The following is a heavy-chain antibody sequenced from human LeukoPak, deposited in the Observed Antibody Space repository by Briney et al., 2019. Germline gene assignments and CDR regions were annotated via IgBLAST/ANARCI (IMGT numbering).Heavy chain of an antibody. CDR2: IKQDGSEK. J-gene: IGHJ5*02. CDR1: GFTFSSYW. V-gene: IGHV3-7*01. D-gene: IGHD3-9*01. CDR3: ARAYVLRYSDWHKSWFDP. Sequence: PGGSLRLSCAASGFTFSSYWMSWVRQAPGKGLEWVANIKQDGSEKYYVDSVKGRFTISRDNAKNSLYLQMNSLRAEDTAVYYCARAYVLRYSDWHKSWFDPWGQGTLVTVSS.